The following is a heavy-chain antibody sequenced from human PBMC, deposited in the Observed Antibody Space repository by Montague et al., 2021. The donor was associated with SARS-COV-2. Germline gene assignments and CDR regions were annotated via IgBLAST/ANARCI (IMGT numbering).Heavy chain of an antibody. CDR3: ARGGTERSTTFGVVFFPLLDS. J-gene: IGHJ4*02. CDR1: GGSLSGHS. V-gene: IGHV4-34*01. CDR2: IGHTGSF. Sequence: SETLSLTCAVYGGSLSGHSWSWVRQAPEKGLEWIGDIGHTGSFKYNPSLKSRVTMSIDAAKNQFSPRMTSVTAADTSIYYCARGGTERSTTFGVVFFPLLDSWGQGTLVTVSS. D-gene: IGHD3-3*01.